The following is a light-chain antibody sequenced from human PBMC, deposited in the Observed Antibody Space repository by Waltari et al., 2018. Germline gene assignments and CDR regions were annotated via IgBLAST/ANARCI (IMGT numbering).Light chain of an antibody. CDR1: QSVPDDY. CDR2: SAS. J-gene: IGKJ4*01. Sequence: EIVLTQSPGTLSFSPGQRATLSCRASQSVPDDYLAWYQQKPGQAPRLLIYSASSRAIGIPGRFSGSGSGTDFTLIISRLEPEDSAVYYCQQYGVSPLTFGGGTKVEI. V-gene: IGKV3-20*01. CDR3: QQYGVSPLT.